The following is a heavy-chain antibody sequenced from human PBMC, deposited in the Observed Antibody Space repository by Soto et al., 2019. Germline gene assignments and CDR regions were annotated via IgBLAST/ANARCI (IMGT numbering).Heavy chain of an antibody. V-gene: IGHV1-3*01. D-gene: IGHD3-3*01. CDR3: ARDGARIAVFGVVYYFDY. CDR1: GYTLSSHA. CDR2: INAGNGDT. J-gene: IGHJ4*02. Sequence: ASVKVSCKASGYTLSSHAIHWLRQAPGQRLEWMGWINAGNGDTDYSQKFQGRVAFTTDTSARSAYMELSTPRSEDTAVYYCARDGARIAVFGVVYYFDYWGQGTVVTVSS.